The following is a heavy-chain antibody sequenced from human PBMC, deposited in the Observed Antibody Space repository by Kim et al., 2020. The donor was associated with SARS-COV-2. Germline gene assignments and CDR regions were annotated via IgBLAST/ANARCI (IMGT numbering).Heavy chain of an antibody. V-gene: IGHV4-59*13. CDR3: ARDTPGEPLRPWFDP. CDR1: GGPISGFH. CDR2: VFYSGAT. Sequence: SETLSLTCVVSGGPISGFHWSWIRQSPGKGLEWIGYVFYSGATSYNPSLKNRVAISADTSTNRFSLKLAALTTADTAVYYCARDTPGEPLRPWFDPLGQG. D-gene: IGHD3-10*01. J-gene: IGHJ5*02.